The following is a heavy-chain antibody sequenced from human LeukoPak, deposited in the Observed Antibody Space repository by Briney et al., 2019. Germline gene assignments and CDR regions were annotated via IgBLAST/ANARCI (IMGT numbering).Heavy chain of an antibody. V-gene: IGHV5-51*01. J-gene: IGHJ2*01. CDR2: IYPDDSDT. D-gene: IGHD2-15*01. CDR1: GYDFTKYW. CDR3: ARLLGSDVVLLPSAFDL. Sequence: GESLKISCQTSGYDFTKYWIGWVRQKSGRGLEWMGIIYPDDSDTRYNPSFQGQVIITADKSVNTAHLQWSSLKASDTALYYCARLLGSDVVLLPSAFDLWGRGTLVTDSS.